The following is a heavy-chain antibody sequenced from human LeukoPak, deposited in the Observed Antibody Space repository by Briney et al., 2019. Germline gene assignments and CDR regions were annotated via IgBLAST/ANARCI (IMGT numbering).Heavy chain of an antibody. V-gene: IGHV4-61*08. CDR2: IYYIRNT. D-gene: IGHD1-26*01. J-gene: IGHJ4*02. CDR3: ARTQSQSGSYRYYFGY. Sequence: SETLSLTCTVSGGSVGSAGYYWSWIRQPPGGGLEWIGYIYYIRNTNYNPSLKSRDTMSLDPSKNQFSLKLNSVTAADTAVYYCARTQSQSGSYRYYFGYWGQGTLVTVSS. CDR1: GGSVGSAGYY.